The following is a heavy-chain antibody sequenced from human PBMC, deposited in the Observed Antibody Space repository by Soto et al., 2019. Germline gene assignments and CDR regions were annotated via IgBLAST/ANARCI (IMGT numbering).Heavy chain of an antibody. CDR1: GFTFGSFA. Sequence: EVQLLESGGGLVQPGGSLRLSCAASGFTFGSFALSWVRRAPGKGWEWVSAIGGSGGSKNYADSVKGRFTISRDNSKNTLYLQMNSLRAEDTAVYYCAKDRAYSSRIPWDYWGQGTLVTVSS. CDR3: AKDRAYSSRIPWDY. V-gene: IGHV3-23*01. J-gene: IGHJ4*02. CDR2: IGGSGGSK. D-gene: IGHD6-13*01.